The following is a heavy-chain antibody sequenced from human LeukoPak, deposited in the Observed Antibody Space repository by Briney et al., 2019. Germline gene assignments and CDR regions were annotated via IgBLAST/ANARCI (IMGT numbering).Heavy chain of an antibody. J-gene: IGHJ5*02. CDR3: ARYIIVLPGAVVKWFDP. CDR2: MNQDGNGK. CDR1: GFTFSSYW. D-gene: IGHD2-2*01. Sequence: GGSLRLSCSASGFTFSSYWMSWVRQAPGKGLEWVANMNQDGNGKYYVDSVKGRFTISRDNAKNSLYLQMNSLRAEDTAMYYCARYIIVLPGAVVKWFDPWGQGTLVTVSS. V-gene: IGHV3-7*03.